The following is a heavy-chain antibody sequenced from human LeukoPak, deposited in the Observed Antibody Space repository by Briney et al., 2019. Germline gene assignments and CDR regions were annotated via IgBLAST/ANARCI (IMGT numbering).Heavy chain of an antibody. J-gene: IGHJ4*02. CDR3: ARGLSFFDY. D-gene: IGHD3-16*02. CDR1: GFTFSSYS. V-gene: IGHV3-21*01. Sequence: EGSLRLSCAASGFTFSSYSMNWVRQAPGKGLEWVSSISSSSYIYYADSVKGRFTISRDNAKNSLYMQMNSLRAEDTAVYYCARGLSFFDYWGQGTLVTVSS. CDR2: ISSSSYI.